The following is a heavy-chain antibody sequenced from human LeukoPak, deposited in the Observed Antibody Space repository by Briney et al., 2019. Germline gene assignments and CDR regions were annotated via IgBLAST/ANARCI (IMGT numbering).Heavy chain of an antibody. J-gene: IGHJ4*02. CDR1: GGSISSSSYY. CDR3: ARRIGYCTNGVCARRQEFDY. D-gene: IGHD2-8*01. CDR2: INHSGST. V-gene: IGHV4-39*07. Sequence: SETLSLTCTVSGGSISSSSYYWSWIRQPPGKGLEWIGEINHSGSTNYNPSLKSRVTISIDTSKNQFSLKLSSVTAADTAVYYCARRIGYCTNGVCARRQEFDYWGQGTLVTVSS.